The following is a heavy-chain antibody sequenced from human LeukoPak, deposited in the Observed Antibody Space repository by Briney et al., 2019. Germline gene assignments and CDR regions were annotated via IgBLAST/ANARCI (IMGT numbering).Heavy chain of an antibody. V-gene: IGHV1-18*01. CDR2: ISAYNGNT. CDR1: GYTFTSYG. Sequence: ASVKVSCKASGYTFTSYGISWVRQAPGQGLEWMGWISAYNGNTNYAQKLQGRVTMTTDTSTSTAYMELRSLTSDDTAVYYCARVATHYYNLYYYMDVWGKGTTVTVSS. J-gene: IGHJ6*03. CDR3: ARVATHYYNLYYYMDV. D-gene: IGHD3-10*01.